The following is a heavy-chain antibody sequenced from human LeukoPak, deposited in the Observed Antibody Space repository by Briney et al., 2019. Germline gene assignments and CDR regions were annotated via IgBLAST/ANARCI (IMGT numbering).Heavy chain of an antibody. Sequence: GTSLRLSCAASGFTFSSYGMHWVRQAPGKGLEWVALVWYDGSSKYYADSVKGRFTISRDNSKITLYLQMSSLRADDTAVYYCAKDGLPGYTMDVWGQGTTVTVSS. CDR3: AKDGLPGYTMDV. CDR1: GFTFSSYG. CDR2: VWYDGSSK. J-gene: IGHJ6*02. D-gene: IGHD3-16*02. V-gene: IGHV3-33*06.